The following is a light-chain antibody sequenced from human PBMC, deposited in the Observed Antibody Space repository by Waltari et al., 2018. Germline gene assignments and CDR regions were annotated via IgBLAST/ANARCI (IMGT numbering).Light chain of an antibody. V-gene: IGLV2-23*01. J-gene: IGLJ1*01. CDR2: EGS. CDR3: CSYVGSSIFV. Sequence: QSALTQPASVSGSPGQSITISCAVSSSDVGSYNLVSWYQQHPGKAPRLMIFEGSKRPSGVSNRFSGSKSGNTASLTVSGLQAEDEADYYCCSYVGSSIFVFGTGTKVTVL. CDR1: SSDVGSYNL.